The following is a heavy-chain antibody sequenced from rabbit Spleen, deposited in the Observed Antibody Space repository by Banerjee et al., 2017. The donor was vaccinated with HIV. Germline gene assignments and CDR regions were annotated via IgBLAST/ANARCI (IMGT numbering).Heavy chain of an antibody. J-gene: IGHJ3*01. CDR1: GFSFSSRYY. CDR2: IYSGSSGAL. D-gene: IGHD4-1*01. CDR3: ARETDSGGGIVSFYFDW. Sequence: QSLEESGGDLVKPGASLTLTCTASGFSFSSRYYMCWVRQAPGKGLEWIACIYSGSSGALYAAGGAKGDTTISKTSSTRVTLKMTSLTAADTATNFCARETDSGGGIVSFYFDWGGQGPLV. V-gene: IGHV1S40*01.